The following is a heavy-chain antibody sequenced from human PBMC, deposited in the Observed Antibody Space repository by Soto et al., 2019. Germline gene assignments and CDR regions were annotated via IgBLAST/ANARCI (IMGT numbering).Heavy chain of an antibody. V-gene: IGHV1-69*13. J-gene: IGHJ6*02. CDR2: IIPIFGTA. CDR1: GGTFSSYA. D-gene: IGHD3-16*02. Sequence: SVKVSCKASGGTFSSYAISWVRQAPGQGLEWMGGIIPIFGTANYAQKFQGRVTITADESTSTAYMELSSLRSEDTAVYYCASDDGGLRLGELSRQHYYYGMDVWGQGTTVTVS. CDR3: ASDDGGLRLGELSRQHYYYGMDV.